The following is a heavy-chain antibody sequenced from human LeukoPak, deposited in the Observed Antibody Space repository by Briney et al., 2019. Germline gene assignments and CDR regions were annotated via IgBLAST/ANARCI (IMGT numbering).Heavy chain of an antibody. CDR2: INPNSGGT. CDR1: GYTFTGYY. D-gene: IGHD1-26*01. V-gene: IGHV1-2*04. Sequence: ASVKVSCKASGYTFTGYYMHWVRQAPGQGLEWMGWINPNSGGTNHAQKFQGWVTMTRDTSISTAYMELSRLRSDDTAVYYCARGGEEGATPPYYWGQGTLDTVSS. J-gene: IGHJ4*02. CDR3: ARGGEEGATPPYY.